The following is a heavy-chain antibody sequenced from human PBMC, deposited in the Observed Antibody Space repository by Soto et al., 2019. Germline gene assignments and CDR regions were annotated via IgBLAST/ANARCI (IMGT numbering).Heavy chain of an antibody. D-gene: IGHD2-15*01. V-gene: IGHV1-18*01. J-gene: IGHJ6*02. CDR3: ARLRNCSGGSCYYYYGMDV. CDR2: ISAYNGNT. CDR1: GYTFTSYG. Sequence: ASVKVSCKASGYTFTSYGISWVRQAPGQGLEWMGWISAYNGNTNYAQKLQGRVTMTTDTSTSTAYMELRSLRSEDTAVYYCARLRNCSGGSCYYYYGMDVWGQGTTVTVSS.